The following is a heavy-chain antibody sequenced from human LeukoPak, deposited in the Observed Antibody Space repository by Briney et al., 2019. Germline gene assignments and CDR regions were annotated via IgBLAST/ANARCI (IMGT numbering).Heavy chain of an antibody. CDR3: AKAHTASLSRGYLDY. CDR1: GFTFITYG. Sequence: GGSLRLSCAASGFTFITYGMHWVRQVPGMGLEWLAFIHYDGSKNYYADSVKGRFTISRDNSKNTLYLQMGSLRPEDTAVYYCAKAHTASLSRGYLDYWGQGTLVTVSS. CDR2: IHYDGSKN. D-gene: IGHD3-16*01. J-gene: IGHJ4*02. V-gene: IGHV3-30*02.